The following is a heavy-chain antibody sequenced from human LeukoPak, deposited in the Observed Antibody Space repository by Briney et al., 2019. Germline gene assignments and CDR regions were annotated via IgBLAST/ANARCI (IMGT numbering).Heavy chain of an antibody. CDR3: AKQYSDYYYYMDV. CDR1: GFSFSSYA. Sequence: GGSLRLSCAASGFSFSSYAMSWVRQAPGKGLEWVSGISGSGGSTYYADSVKGRFTISRDNSKNTLYLQMNSLRAEDTAVYYCAKQYSDYYYYMDVWGKGTTVTISS. CDR2: ISGSGGST. V-gene: IGHV3-23*01. D-gene: IGHD2-21*01. J-gene: IGHJ6*03.